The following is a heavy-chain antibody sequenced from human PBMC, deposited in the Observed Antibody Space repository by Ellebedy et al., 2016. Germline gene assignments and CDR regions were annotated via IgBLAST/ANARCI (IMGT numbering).Heavy chain of an antibody. CDR1: GFTFSDYY. CDR2: ISSSGSTI. D-gene: IGHD5-24*01. CDR3: ARAPPATRQYNWFDP. J-gene: IGHJ5*02. V-gene: IGHV3-11*01. Sequence: GESLKISXAASGFTFSDYYMSWIRQAPGKGLEWVSYISSSGSTIYYADSVKGRFTISRDNAKNSLYLQMNSLRAEDTAVYYCARAPPATRQYNWFDPWGQGTLVTVSS.